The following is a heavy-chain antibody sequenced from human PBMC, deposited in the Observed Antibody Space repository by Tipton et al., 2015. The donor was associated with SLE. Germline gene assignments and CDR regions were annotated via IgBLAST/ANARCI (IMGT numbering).Heavy chain of an antibody. CDR3: TRHYSGTYN. V-gene: IGHV4-39*07. CDR1: GGSLSGSSYY. J-gene: IGHJ4*02. D-gene: IGHD1-26*01. CDR2: IFYSGNT. Sequence: TLSLTCTVSGGSLSGSSYYWGWIRQPTGKGLEWIGSIFYSGNTYYNSSLNSRVTISLDTSKNQFSLQLTSVTAADTAVYFCTRHYSGTYNWGQGTLVTVSS.